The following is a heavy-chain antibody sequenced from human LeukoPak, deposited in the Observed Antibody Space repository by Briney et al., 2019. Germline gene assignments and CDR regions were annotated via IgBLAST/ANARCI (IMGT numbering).Heavy chain of an antibody. CDR3: TRRVDATRWYDP. V-gene: IGHV3-74*03. J-gene: IGHJ5*02. CDR1: EFTFSSYW. Sequence: PGGSLRLSCAASEFTFSSYWMHWVRQAPGEGLVWVSRISGDGRSTTYADSVKGRFIISRDNSKNTLYLQMDSLRAEDTAVYYCTRRVDATRWYDPWGQGTLVTVSS. D-gene: IGHD2-15*01. CDR2: ISGDGRST.